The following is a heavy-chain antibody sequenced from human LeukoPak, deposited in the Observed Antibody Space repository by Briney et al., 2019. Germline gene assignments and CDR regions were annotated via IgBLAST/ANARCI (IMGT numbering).Heavy chain of an antibody. D-gene: IGHD4-11*01. V-gene: IGHV4-4*07. J-gene: IGHJ6*03. CDR2: IHTSGST. CDR3: ATYDYSNYYMDV. Sequence: SETLSLTCTVSGGSISSYYWSWIRQPAGKGLEWIGRIHTSGSTNYNPSLKSRVTMSVDTSKNQFSLKLSSVTAADTAVYYCATYDYSNYYMDVWGEGTTVTVSS. CDR1: GGSISSYY.